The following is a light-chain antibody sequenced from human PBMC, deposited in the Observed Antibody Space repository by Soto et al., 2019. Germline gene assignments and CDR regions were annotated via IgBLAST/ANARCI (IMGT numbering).Light chain of an antibody. V-gene: IGKV1-39*01. Sequence: DIQMTQSPSSLSASVGYRVIITCRASQSIASYLNWYQQKPGKAPKLLIYAASSLHSEVPSRFSGSGSGTDFTLTISSLQPEDFATYYCQQSYSTPLTFGGGTKVDI. J-gene: IGKJ4*01. CDR2: AAS. CDR1: QSIASY. CDR3: QQSYSTPLT.